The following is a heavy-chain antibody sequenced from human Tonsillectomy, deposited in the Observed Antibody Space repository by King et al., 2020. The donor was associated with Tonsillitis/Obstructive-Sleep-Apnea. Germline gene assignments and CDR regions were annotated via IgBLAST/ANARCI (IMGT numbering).Heavy chain of an antibody. Sequence: VQLVESGGGVVQPGRSLRLSCAASGFSFSNYGMHWVRQAPGKGLEWVAVIWYDGSNKNYADSVKGRFTISRDNSKNMLYLQMNSLRAEDTAVYYCARSSARAVVGWGQGTLVTVSS. V-gene: IGHV3-33*01. J-gene: IGHJ4*02. D-gene: IGHD6-6*01. CDR2: IWYDGSNK. CDR1: GFSFSNYG. CDR3: ARSSARAVVG.